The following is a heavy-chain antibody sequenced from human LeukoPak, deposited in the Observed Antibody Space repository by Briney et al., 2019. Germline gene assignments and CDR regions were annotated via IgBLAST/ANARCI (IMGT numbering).Heavy chain of an antibody. CDR1: VYTFTSYD. CDR3: ARSDYGFGDAFDI. J-gene: IGHJ3*02. CDR2: MNPNSGNT. V-gene: IGHV1-8*01. D-gene: IGHD4-17*01. Sequence: ASVKVSCKASVYTFTSYDIHWVRQATGQGLEWVGCMNPNSGNTGYAQKFQGRVTMTRNTAISTAYMELSSLRSEDTAVYYCARSDYGFGDAFDIWGQGTMVTVSS.